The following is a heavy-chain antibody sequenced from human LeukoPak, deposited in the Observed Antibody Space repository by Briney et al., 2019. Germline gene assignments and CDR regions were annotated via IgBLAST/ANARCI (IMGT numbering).Heavy chain of an antibody. J-gene: IGHJ3*02. Sequence: ASVKVSCKASGYIFTGYYIHWVRQAPGQGLEWLGWLNPNSGDTNYAQKFQGWVTMTRDTSINTAYMELNNMKSDDTAVYYCATGYSTGWHAFGAFDIWGQGTLVTVSS. V-gene: IGHV1-2*04. CDR3: ATGYSTGWHAFGAFDI. CDR1: GYIFTGYY. D-gene: IGHD6-19*01. CDR2: LNPNSGDT.